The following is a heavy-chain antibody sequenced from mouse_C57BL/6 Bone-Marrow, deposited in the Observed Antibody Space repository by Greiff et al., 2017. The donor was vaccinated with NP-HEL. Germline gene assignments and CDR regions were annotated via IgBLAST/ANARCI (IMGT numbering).Heavy chain of an antibody. D-gene: IGHD2-4*01. Sequence: VHLVESGAELVRPGTSVKVSCKASGYAFTNYLIEWVKQRPGQGLEWIGVINPGSGGTNYNEKFKGKATLTADKSSSTAYMQLSSLTSEDSAVYVCARGGIYYDYAWFAYWGQGTLVTVSA. CDR3: ARGGIYYDYAWFAY. V-gene: IGHV1-54*01. CDR2: INPGSGGT. CDR1: GYAFTNYL. J-gene: IGHJ3*01.